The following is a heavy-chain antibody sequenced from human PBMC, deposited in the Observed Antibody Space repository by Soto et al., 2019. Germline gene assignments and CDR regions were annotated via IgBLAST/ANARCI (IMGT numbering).Heavy chain of an antibody. Sequence: GGSLRLSCAASGFTFSTYSMNWVRQAPGKGLEWVSSISSSSYIYYADSVKGRFTISRDDAKNSLYLQMNSLRVEDTAVYYCARVYDILTSAWLDPWGQGTLVTVSS. CDR1: GFTFSTYS. CDR2: ISSSSYI. CDR3: ARVYDILTSAWLDP. V-gene: IGHV3-21*04. J-gene: IGHJ5*02. D-gene: IGHD3-9*01.